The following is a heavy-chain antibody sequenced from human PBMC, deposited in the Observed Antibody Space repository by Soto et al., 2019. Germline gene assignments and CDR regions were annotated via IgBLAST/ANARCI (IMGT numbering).Heavy chain of an antibody. CDR1: GFTFSSYG. CDR3: ARSPSYNWFDP. V-gene: IGHV3-33*01. Sequence: PGGSLRLSCAASGFTFSSYGMHWVRQAPGKGLEWVAVIWYDGSNKYYADSVKGRFTISRDNSKNTLYLQMNSLRAEDTAVYYCARSPSYNWFDPWGQGTLVTVSS. J-gene: IGHJ5*02. CDR2: IWYDGSNK.